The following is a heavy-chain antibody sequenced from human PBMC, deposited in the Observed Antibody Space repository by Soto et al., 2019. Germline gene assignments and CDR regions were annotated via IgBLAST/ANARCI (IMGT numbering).Heavy chain of an antibody. CDR1: GYTFTSYG. CDR3: ARGLDYGSGSYYIGSSWFDP. Sequence: GASVKVSCKASGYTFTSYGISWVRQAPGQGLEWMGWISAYNGNTNYAQKLQGRVTMTTDTSTSTAYMELRSLRSDDTAVYYCARGLDYGSGSYYIGSSWFDPWGQGTLVTVSS. CDR2: ISAYNGNT. D-gene: IGHD3-10*01. V-gene: IGHV1-18*01. J-gene: IGHJ5*02.